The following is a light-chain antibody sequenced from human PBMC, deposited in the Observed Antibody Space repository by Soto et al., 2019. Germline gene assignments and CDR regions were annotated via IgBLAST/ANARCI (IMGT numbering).Light chain of an antibody. J-gene: IGLJ2*01. Sequence: SSELTQPPSVSVAPGKTARITCGGNNIGSKSVHWYQQKPGQAPVLVIYYDNDRPSGIPERFSGSNSGNTATLTISRVEAGDATDYYCQVWDSSSDHVVFGGGTKLTVL. CDR2: YDN. V-gene: IGLV3-21*04. CDR3: QVWDSSSDHVV. CDR1: NIGSKS.